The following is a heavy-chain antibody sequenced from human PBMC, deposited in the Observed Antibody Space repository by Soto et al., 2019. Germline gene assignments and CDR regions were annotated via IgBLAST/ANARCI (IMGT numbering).Heavy chain of an antibody. D-gene: IGHD3-22*01. CDR3: ASSIVVFDY. CDR2: ISYDGTNK. CDR1: GFTCSTYV. V-gene: IGHV3-30-3*01. Sequence: GWSLRLCCAASGFTCSTYVINWVHQAPGKGLEWVAVISYDGTNKYYADSVKGRFTISRDNSKNTLYLQMNSLRAEDTAVNYCASSIVVFDYWGQGTLVTVS. J-gene: IGHJ4*02.